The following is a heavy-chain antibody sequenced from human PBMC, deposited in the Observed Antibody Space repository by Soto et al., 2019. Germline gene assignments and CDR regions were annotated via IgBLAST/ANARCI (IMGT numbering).Heavy chain of an antibody. Sequence: QVQLVESGGGVVQPGRSLRLSCAASGFTFSSYGMHWVRQAPGKGLEWVAVIWYDGSNKYYADSVKGRFTISRDNSKNTLYLQMNSLRAEDTAVYYCARDRGSSWDNKDYWGQGTLVTVSS. V-gene: IGHV3-33*01. J-gene: IGHJ4*02. D-gene: IGHD6-13*01. CDR3: ARDRGSSWDNKDY. CDR1: GFTFSSYG. CDR2: IWYDGSNK.